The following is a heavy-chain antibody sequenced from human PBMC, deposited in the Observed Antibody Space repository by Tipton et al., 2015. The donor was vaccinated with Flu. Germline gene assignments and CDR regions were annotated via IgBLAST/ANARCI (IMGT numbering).Heavy chain of an antibody. V-gene: IGHV3-74*01. CDR2: IESDGRGP. J-gene: IGHJ4*02. Sequence: SLRLSCAASGFIFSNYWMHWVRQAPGKGLVWVSRIESDGRGPHYADAVEGRFSISRDNAANTVYLEMNFLRGEDTAMYYCARGFSGPQQLTLGYWGQGTLVTVSS. CDR1: GFIFSNYW. CDR3: ARGFSGPQQLTLGY. D-gene: IGHD1-1*01.